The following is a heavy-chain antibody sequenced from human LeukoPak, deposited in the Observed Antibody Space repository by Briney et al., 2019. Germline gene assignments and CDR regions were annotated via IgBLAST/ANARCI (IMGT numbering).Heavy chain of an antibody. CDR3: ARDPDSSGQNM. V-gene: IGHV3-23*01. J-gene: IGHJ4*02. D-gene: IGHD3-22*01. CDR1: GFTFSSYA. CDR2: ISNSNGNT. Sequence: QPGGSLRLSCAASGFTFSSYAMSWVRQAPGKGLEWVSTISNSNGNTYYAGSVKGRFTISRDNSMNTLYLQMNSLRAEDTAVYYCARDPDSSGQNMWGQGTLVTVSS.